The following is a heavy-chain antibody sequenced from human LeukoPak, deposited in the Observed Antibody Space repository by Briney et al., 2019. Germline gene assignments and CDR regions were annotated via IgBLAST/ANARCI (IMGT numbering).Heavy chain of an antibody. CDR2: ITWNSRRI. CDR1: GFTFDDYA. CDR3: AKDPRGDYRHFDH. D-gene: IGHD3-10*01. Sequence: PGGSLRLSCAASGFTFDDYAMHWIRQVPGKGLEWVSGITWNSRRITYADSVKGRFTISRDNDKNSLYLQMNSLRVEDSALYYCAKDPRGDYRHFDHWGQGTLVTVSS. J-gene: IGHJ4*02. V-gene: IGHV3-9*01.